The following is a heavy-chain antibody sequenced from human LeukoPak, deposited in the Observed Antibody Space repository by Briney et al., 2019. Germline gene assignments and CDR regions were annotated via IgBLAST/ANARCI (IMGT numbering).Heavy chain of an antibody. D-gene: IGHD3-16*01. Sequence: GSLKLSCEASGFTFSSYGMHWVRQAPGKGLEWVAFIRSDGSNKNYADSVKGRFTISRDKSKNTLYMQMNSLRAEDTAVYYCAKDSGGTWYVDYFYWGQGALLSVSS. CDR2: IRSDGSNK. J-gene: IGHJ4*02. CDR1: GFTFSSYG. CDR3: AKDSGGTWYVDYFY. V-gene: IGHV3-30*02.